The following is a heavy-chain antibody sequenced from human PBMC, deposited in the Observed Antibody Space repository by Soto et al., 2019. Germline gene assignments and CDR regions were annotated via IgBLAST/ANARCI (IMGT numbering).Heavy chain of an antibody. Sequence: ASVKVSCKAFDYMFTRYDIIWVRQAPGQGLERMGWISGYNGNTNYAEKLQGRVTMTTDTSTSTAHMQLSSMRSEDTAVSYCARGFYSSGSSPDFYYWGQGTLV. CDR3: ARGFYSSGSSPDFYY. D-gene: IGHD2-15*01. J-gene: IGHJ4*02. CDR1: DYMFTRYD. V-gene: IGHV1-18*01. CDR2: ISGYNGNT.